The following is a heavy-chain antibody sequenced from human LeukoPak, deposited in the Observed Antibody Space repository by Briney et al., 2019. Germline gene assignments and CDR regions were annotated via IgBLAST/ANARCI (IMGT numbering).Heavy chain of an antibody. Sequence: SETLSLTCTVSGGSISSSSYYWGWIRQPPGKGLEWVGSIYYTGSTYYNPSLKSRVTISVDTSKNQFSLKLSSVTAADTAVYYCARLHYGGNYGYYYYYMDVWGKGTTVTISS. CDR2: IYYTGST. V-gene: IGHV4-39*01. D-gene: IGHD4-23*01. CDR3: ARLHYGGNYGYYYYYMDV. CDR1: GGSISSSSYY. J-gene: IGHJ6*03.